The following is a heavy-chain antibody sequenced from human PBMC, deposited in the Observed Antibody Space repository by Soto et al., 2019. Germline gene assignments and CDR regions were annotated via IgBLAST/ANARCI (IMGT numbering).Heavy chain of an antibody. J-gene: IGHJ2*01. CDR1: GFTFSSYW. V-gene: IGHV3-74*01. Sequence: EVQLVESGGGLVQPGGSLRLSCAASGFTFSSYWMHWVRQAPGKGLVWVSRINSDGSSTSYAYSVKGRFTISRDNAKNTLYLQMNSLRAEDTAVYYCARAVGAVGHFDLWGRGTLVTVSS. CDR3: ARAVGAVGHFDL. CDR2: INSDGSST. D-gene: IGHD1-26*01.